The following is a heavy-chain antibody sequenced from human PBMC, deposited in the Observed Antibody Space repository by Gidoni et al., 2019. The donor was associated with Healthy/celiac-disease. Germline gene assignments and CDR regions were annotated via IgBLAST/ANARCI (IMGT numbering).Heavy chain of an antibody. D-gene: IGHD4-17*01. J-gene: IGHJ4*02. Sequence: EVQLVESGGVLVQPGRSLRLSCAASGFTFDDYAMHWVRQAPGKGLEWVSGISWNSGSIGYADSVKGRVTISRDNAKNSLYLQMNSLRAEDTALYYCAKDPSTVTDYWGQGTLVTVSS. CDR3: AKDPSTVTDY. V-gene: IGHV3-9*01. CDR1: GFTFDDYA. CDR2: ISWNSGSI.